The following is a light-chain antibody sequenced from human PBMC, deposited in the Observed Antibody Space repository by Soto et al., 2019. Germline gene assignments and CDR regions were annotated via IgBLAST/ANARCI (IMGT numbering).Light chain of an antibody. J-gene: IGKJ1*01. CDR3: HRANGFPPT. Sequence: DIQMTQSPSFVSASVGDTVTLSCRASQGVSSWLAWYQVKPGRAPKLLIYEASSLESWVPSRFSGSGSGADFTLTITSLQPEDLATYYCHRANGFPPTLGQGTKVEIK. CDR1: QGVSSW. V-gene: IGKV1-12*01. CDR2: EAS.